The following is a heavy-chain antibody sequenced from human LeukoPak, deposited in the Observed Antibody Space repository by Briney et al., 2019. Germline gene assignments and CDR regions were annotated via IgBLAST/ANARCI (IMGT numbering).Heavy chain of an antibody. Sequence: SETLSLTCTVSGGSISSYYWSWSRQPPGKGLEWIGYIYYSGSTNYNPSLKSRVTISVDTSKNQFSLKLSSVTAADTAVYYCASHPGEYGADYWGQGTLVTVSS. CDR3: ASHPGEYGADY. CDR1: GGSISSYY. V-gene: IGHV4-59*01. J-gene: IGHJ4*02. CDR2: IYYSGST. D-gene: IGHD3-16*01.